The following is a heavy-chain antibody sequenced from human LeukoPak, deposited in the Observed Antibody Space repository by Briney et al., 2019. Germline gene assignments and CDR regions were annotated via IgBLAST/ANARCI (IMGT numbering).Heavy chain of an antibody. CDR1: GDSVSSNSTG. CDR3: ARENRLGRLDY. Sequence: SQTLSLTCAISGDSVSSNSTGWSWVRQSPSRGLEWLGRTYYRSKWYNDYAVSVKSRITINPDTSKNQFSLQLNSVTPEDTAVYYCARENRLGRLDYWGQGTLVTVSS. D-gene: IGHD1-14*01. V-gene: IGHV6-1*01. CDR2: TYYRSKWYN. J-gene: IGHJ4*02.